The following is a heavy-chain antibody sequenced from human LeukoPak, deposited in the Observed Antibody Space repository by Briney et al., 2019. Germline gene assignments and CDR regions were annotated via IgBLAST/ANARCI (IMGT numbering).Heavy chain of an antibody. V-gene: IGHV4-34*01. CDR1: GGSLSGHY. J-gene: IGHJ5*02. CDR2: SGESRGT. CDR3: AKNGQSGFSFDP. D-gene: IGHD1-26*01. Sequence: SETLSLTCAVYGGSLSGHYWSWIRQSPGKGLEWIGESGESRGTKFNPSLKSRVSISADTSKNQFSLKLRSVTAADTAVYYCAKNGQSGFSFDPWGQGTLVTVSS.